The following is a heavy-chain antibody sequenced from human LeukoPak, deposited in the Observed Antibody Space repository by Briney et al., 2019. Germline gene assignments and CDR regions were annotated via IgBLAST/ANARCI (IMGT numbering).Heavy chain of an antibody. J-gene: IGHJ4*02. D-gene: IGHD5-24*01. CDR2: INPISGGT. V-gene: IGHV1-2*02. CDR1: GYTFTGYY. Sequence: ASVKVSCKASGYTFTGYYIHWVRQAPGQGLEWMGWINPISGGTNYAEKFQGRVTTTRDTSINTAYMEVARLTSDDAAVYYCAREDGSFDYWGQGTLVIVSS. CDR3: AREDGSFDY.